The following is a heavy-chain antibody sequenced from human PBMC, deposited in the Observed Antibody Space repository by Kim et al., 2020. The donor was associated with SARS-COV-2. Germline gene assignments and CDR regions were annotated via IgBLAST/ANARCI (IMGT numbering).Heavy chain of an antibody. Sequence: GGSLRLSCAASGFSFSTYSMVWVRQAPGKGPEWVSLINNYGNDKQYAESVRGRFTISRDNSKNTVSLQMNSLRVEDTAVYYCAKDARPDNILYIDYWGQGTLVTVSS. J-gene: IGHJ4*02. CDR3: AKDARPDNILYIDY. CDR1: GFSFSTYS. CDR2: INNYGNDK. D-gene: IGHD1-26*01. V-gene: IGHV3-23*01.